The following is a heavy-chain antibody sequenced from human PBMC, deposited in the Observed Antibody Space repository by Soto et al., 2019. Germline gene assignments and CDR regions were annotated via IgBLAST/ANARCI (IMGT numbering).Heavy chain of an antibody. V-gene: IGHV1-18*01. CDR2: ISAYNGNT. CDR1: GYTFASYG. J-gene: IGHJ6*03. CDR3: ARGGSPFRFWSGKEYYHYLDV. Sequence: ASVKVCSKASGYTFASYGSSWLRQAPRKGLERMGWISAYNGNTNYAQKLQGRVTMTTDTSTSTAYMELRSLRSDDTAVYYCARGGSPFRFWSGKEYYHYLDVSGKGTTVTVPS. D-gene: IGHD3-3*01.